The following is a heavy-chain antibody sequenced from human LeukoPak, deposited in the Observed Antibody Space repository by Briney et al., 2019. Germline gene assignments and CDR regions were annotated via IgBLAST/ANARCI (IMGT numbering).Heavy chain of an antibody. CDR2: IWYDGSNK. J-gene: IGHJ4*02. D-gene: IGHD6-6*01. Sequence: GGSLTLSCAASGFTFSSYGMHWVRQAPGKGLEWVAVIWYDGSNKYYANSVRGRFTISRDNSKNTLYLQMNSLRAEDTVVYYCAREYSSSSSYFDYWGQGTLVTVSS. CDR1: GFTFSSYG. CDR3: AREYSSSSSYFDY. V-gene: IGHV3-33*01.